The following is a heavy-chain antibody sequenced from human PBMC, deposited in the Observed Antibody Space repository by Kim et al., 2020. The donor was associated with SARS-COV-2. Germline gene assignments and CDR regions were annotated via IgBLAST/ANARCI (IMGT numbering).Heavy chain of an antibody. V-gene: IGHV4-34*01. J-gene: IGHJ4*02. Sequence: PSLKGRGTRSVDTSKHQFSLKLSSVTAADTAVYYCARGVVVPAVLYYFDYWGQGTLVTVSS. D-gene: IGHD2-2*01. CDR3: ARGVVVPAVLYYFDY.